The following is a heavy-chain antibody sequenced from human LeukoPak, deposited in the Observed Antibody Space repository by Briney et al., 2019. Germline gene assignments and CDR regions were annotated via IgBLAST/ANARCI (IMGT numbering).Heavy chain of an antibody. J-gene: IGHJ4*02. CDR3: AKDLSYGFDY. CDR1: GFTFRSYA. CDR2: LSGSGGST. D-gene: IGHD1-26*01. V-gene: IGHV3-23*01. Sequence: GGSLRLSRAASGFTFRSYAMSWVRQAPGKGLEWVSALSGSGGSTYYAGSVKGRFTISRDNSKNTLYLRMNSLRAEDTAVYYCAKDLSYGFDYWGQGTLVTVSS.